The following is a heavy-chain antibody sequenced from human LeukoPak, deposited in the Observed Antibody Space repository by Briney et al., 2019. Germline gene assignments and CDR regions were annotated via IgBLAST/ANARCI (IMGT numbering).Heavy chain of an antibody. CDR2: INPNSGGT. V-gene: IGHV1-2*06. D-gene: IGHD6-19*01. J-gene: IGHJ3*02. CDR3: ARGPRLDSSGWYYGAFDI. Sequence: ASVRVSCKASGYTFTGYYMHWVRQAPGQGLEWMGRINPNSGGTNYAQKFQGRVTMTRDTSISTAYMELSRLRSDDTAVYYCARGPRLDSSGWYYGAFDIWGQGTMVTVSS. CDR1: GYTFTGYY.